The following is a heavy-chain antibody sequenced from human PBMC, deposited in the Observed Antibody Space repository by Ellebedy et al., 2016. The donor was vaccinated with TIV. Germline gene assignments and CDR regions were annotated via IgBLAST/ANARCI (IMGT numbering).Heavy chain of an antibody. CDR1: GFAFSSYA. V-gene: IGHV3-23*01. Sequence: GESLKISCVASGFAFSSYAMNWVRQAPGKGLEWVSLISDSGGNTYYADSVKGRFTISRDNSKNTLYLQMNSLRAEDTAVYYCPYSSGWYKFDDWGQGTLVTVSS. CDR3: PYSSGWYKFDD. CDR2: ISDSGGNT. D-gene: IGHD6-19*01. J-gene: IGHJ4*02.